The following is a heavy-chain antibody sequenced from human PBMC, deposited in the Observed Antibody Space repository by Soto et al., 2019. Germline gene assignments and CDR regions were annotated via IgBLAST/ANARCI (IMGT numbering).Heavy chain of an antibody. D-gene: IGHD3-16*02. CDR3: ARIMITVRGVFDDS. V-gene: IGHV1-2*02. CDR1: GYSFTDFY. CDR2: ILPNSGVT. Sequence: QVQLVQSGAEVKKPGASVRVSCEASGYSFTDFYLHWVRQAPGQGLEWMGYILPNSGVTKYAEKFQGRITMTRDTSIDTAYMELSSLTSDDTAVDYCARIMITVRGVFDDSWGQGTLVTVSS. J-gene: IGHJ4*02.